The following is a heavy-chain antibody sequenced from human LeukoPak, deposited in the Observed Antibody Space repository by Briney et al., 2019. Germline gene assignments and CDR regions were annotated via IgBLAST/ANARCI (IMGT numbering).Heavy chain of an antibody. CDR2: ISYDGSNK. J-gene: IGHJ4*02. Sequence: GRSLRLSCAASGFTFSSYAMHWVRQAPGKGLEWVAVISYDGSNKYYADSVKGRFTISRDNSKNTLYLQMNSLRAEDTAVYYCARGRGITGTRSTGDYWGQGTLVTVSS. D-gene: IGHD1-7*01. CDR3: ARGRGITGTRSTGDY. V-gene: IGHV3-30-3*01. CDR1: GFTFSSYA.